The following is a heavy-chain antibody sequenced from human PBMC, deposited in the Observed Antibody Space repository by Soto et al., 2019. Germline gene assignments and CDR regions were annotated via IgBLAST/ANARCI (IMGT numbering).Heavy chain of an antibody. CDR1: GGSISSGVYS. J-gene: IGHJ4*02. CDR3: ARARPVCSSTSCSKSAGRYYFDY. V-gene: IGHV4-30-2*01. Sequence: SETLSLTCAVSGGSISSGVYSWSWIRQPPGKGLEWIGYIYHSGSTYYNPSLKSRVTISVDRSKNQFSLKLSSVTAADTAVYYCARARPVCSSTSCSKSAGRYYFDYWGQGTLVTVSS. D-gene: IGHD2-2*01. CDR2: IYHSGST.